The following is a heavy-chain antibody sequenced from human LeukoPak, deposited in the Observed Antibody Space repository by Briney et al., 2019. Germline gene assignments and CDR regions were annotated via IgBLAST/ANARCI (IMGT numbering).Heavy chain of an antibody. V-gene: IGHV3-9*01. D-gene: IGHD1-26*01. J-gene: IGHJ6*02. CDR3: AVREVPPLGVSYGMDV. CDR1: GFTFDDYA. Sequence: GRSLRLSCAASGFTFDDYAMHWVRQAPGKGLEWVSGISWNSGSIGYAGSVKGRFTISRDNAKNSLYLQMNSLRAEDTAVYYCAVREVPPLGVSYGMDVWGQGTTVTVSS. CDR2: ISWNSGSI.